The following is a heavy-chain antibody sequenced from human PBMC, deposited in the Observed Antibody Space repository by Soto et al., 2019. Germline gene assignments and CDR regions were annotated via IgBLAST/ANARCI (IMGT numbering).Heavy chain of an antibody. CDR2: ISYDGSNK. D-gene: IGHD6-13*01. V-gene: IGHV3-30-3*01. CDR3: ARDTLAAPSHYFDY. CDR1: GFTFSSYA. J-gene: IGHJ4*02. Sequence: GGSLRLSCAASGFTFSSYAMHWVRQAPGKGLEWVAVISYDGSNKYYADSVKGRFTISRDNSKNTLYLQMNSLRAEDTAVYYCARDTLAAPSHYFDYWGQGTLVTSPQ.